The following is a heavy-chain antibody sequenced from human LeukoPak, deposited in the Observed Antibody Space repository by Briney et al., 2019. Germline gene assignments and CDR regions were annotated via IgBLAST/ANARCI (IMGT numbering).Heavy chain of an antibody. CDR3: AKRDGYIYYFDY. CDR2: ISYDGSNK. Sequence: GGPWSLSVEPPGFTFSTLVRHWFRKAPGKGREWVAVISYDGSNKYYADSVKGRFTISRDNSKNTLYLQMNSLRAEDTAVYYCAKRDGYIYYFDYWGQGTLVTVSS. V-gene: IGHV3-30-3*02. D-gene: IGHD5-24*01. J-gene: IGHJ4*02. CDR1: GFTFSTLV.